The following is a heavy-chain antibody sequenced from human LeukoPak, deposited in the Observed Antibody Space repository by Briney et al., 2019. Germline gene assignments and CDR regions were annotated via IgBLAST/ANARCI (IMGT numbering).Heavy chain of an antibody. CDR2: IYSSRST. V-gene: IGHV4-59*01. D-gene: IGHD1-26*01. Sequence: SETLSLTCTVSGGSISRYYGRWVRQPPGKGLEWMGYIYSSRSTNYNPSLTSRVTISVATSKIQFSLKLSSVTAAGTAVYYCARSLKPYSWSYPFDPWGQGTLVTVSS. CDR3: ARSLKPYSWSYPFDP. CDR1: GGSISRYY. J-gene: IGHJ5*02.